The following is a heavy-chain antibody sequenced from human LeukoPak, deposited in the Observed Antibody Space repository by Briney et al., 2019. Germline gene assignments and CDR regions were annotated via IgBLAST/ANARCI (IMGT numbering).Heavy chain of an antibody. J-gene: IGHJ5*02. CDR2: IYYSGST. CDR3: ARAKEEEFEAATGNWFDP. V-gene: IGHV4-39*07. D-gene: IGHD2-15*01. CDR1: GGSISSSSYY. Sequence: SETLSLTCTVSGGSISSSSYYWGWIRQPPGKGLEWIGSIYYSGSTYYNPSLKSRVTISVDTSKNQFSLRLSSVTAADTAVYYCARAKEEEFEAATGNWFDPWGQGTLVTVSS.